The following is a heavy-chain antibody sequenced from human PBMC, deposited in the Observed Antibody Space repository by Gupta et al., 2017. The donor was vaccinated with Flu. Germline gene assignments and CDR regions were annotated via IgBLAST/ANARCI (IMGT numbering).Heavy chain of an antibody. CDR3: AKDYGGDWDLFDY. Sequence: EVQLVESGGGLVQPGRSLRLSCAASGFTFDDYAMHWVRQAPGKGLEWVSGISWNSGSIGYADSVKGRFTISRDNAKNSLYLQMNSLRAEDTALYYCAKDYGGDWDLFDYWGQGTLVTVSS. V-gene: IGHV3-9*01. CDR1: GFTFDDYA. CDR2: ISWNSGSI. J-gene: IGHJ4*02. D-gene: IGHD2-21*02.